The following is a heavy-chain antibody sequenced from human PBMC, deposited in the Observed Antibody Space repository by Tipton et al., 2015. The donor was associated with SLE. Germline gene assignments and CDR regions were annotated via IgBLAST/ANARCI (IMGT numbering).Heavy chain of an antibody. CDR1: GGSISSYY. Sequence: TLSLTCTVSGGSISSYYWSWIRQSPGKGLEWIGNIFYSGITNDNPSLKRRITISVDSFKNQFSLRLNSVTAADTAIYYCARGSFFDERSSGAGWFAPWGPGALVTVSS. V-gene: IGHV4-59*01. CDR3: ARGSFFDERSSGAGWFAP. CDR2: IFYSGIT. J-gene: IGHJ5*02. D-gene: IGHD3-3*01.